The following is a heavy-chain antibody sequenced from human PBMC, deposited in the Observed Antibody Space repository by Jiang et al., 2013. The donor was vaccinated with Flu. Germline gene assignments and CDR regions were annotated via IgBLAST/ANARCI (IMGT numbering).Heavy chain of an antibody. CDR3: ARGLRGYDTSDY. D-gene: IGHD5-12*01. Sequence: LLKPSETLSLTCAVYGGSFSGYYWSWIRQPPGKGLEWIGEINHSGSTNYNPSLKSRVTISVDTSKNQFSLKLSSVTAADTAVYYCARGLRGYDTSDYWGQGTLVTVSS. CDR2: INHSGST. J-gene: IGHJ4*02. CDR1: GGSFSGYY. V-gene: IGHV4-34*01.